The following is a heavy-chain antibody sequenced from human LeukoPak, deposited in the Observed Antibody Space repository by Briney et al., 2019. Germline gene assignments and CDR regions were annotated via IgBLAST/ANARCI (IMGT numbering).Heavy chain of an antibody. CDR2: VHSSGTT. CDR3: ARDGLYNYGYSYFDY. J-gene: IGHJ4*02. D-gene: IGHD5-18*01. Sequence: SETLSLTCTVSGDSINNDDYYWNWIRQPAGKGLEWIGRVHSSGTTNYNPSLKSRVTMSMDTSKNQLSLKLSSVTAADTAVYYCARDGLYNYGYSYFDYWGQGTLVTVSS. V-gene: IGHV4-61*02. CDR1: GDSINNDDYY.